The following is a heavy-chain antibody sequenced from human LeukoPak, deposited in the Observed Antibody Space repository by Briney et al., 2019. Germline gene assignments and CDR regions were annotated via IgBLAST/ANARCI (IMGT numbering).Heavy chain of an antibody. D-gene: IGHD7-27*01. CDR2: IWYDGSNK. CDR1: GFTFSSYG. CDR3: ARGGLGIGDFDI. V-gene: IGHV3-33*08. Sequence: PGGSLRLSCSGSGFTFSSYGMHWVRQAPGKGLEWVAVIWYDGSNKYYADSVKGRFTISRDNSKNTLYLQMNSLRAEDTAVYYCARGGLGIGDFDIWGQGTMVTVSS. J-gene: IGHJ3*02.